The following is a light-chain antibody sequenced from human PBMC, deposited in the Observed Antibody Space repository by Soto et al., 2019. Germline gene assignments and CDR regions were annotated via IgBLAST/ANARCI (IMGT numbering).Light chain of an antibody. V-gene: IGKV3-15*01. CDR2: GAS. CDR3: QQYNNWPPWT. CDR1: QSVSSN. J-gene: IGKJ1*01. Sequence: EIVMTQSPATLSVSPGARATLSCRASQSVSSNLAWYQQKPGQAPRLLIYGASTRATGIPARFSGIVSGTEFTLTISSLQSEDFAAYYGQQYNNWPPWTFGQGTKVDIK.